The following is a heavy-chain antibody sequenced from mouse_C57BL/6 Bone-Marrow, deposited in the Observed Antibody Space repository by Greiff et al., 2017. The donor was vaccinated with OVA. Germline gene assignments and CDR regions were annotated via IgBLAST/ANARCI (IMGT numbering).Heavy chain of an antibody. J-gene: IGHJ4*01. CDR1: GYTFTSYG. Sequence: VKLMESGAELARPGASVKLSCKASGYTFTSYGISWVKQRTGQGLEWIGEIYPRSGNTYYNEKFKGKATLTADKSSSTAYMELRSLTSEDSAVYFCAGYYAMDDWGKGTSVTVSS. CDR2: IYPRSGNT. CDR3: AGYYAMDD. V-gene: IGHV1-81*01.